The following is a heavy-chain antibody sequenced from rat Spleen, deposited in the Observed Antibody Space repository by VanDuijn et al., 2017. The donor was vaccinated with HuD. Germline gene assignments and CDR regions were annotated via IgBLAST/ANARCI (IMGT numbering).Heavy chain of an antibody. CDR3: ARRAEAPDY. Sequence: EVQLAESGGGLVQPGRSLKLSCAVSGFTFSDYYMAWVRQAPTKGLEWVASISYDDTSTHYRDSVKGRFTISRDNAKSTLYLQMDSLRSEDTATYYCARRAEAPDYWGQGVMVTVSS. D-gene: IGHD1-11*01. CDR2: ISYDDTST. V-gene: IGHV5-7*01. J-gene: IGHJ2*01. CDR1: GFTFSDYY.